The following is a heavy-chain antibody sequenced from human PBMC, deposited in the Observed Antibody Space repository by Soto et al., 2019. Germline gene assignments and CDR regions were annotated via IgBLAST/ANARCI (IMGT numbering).Heavy chain of an antibody. Sequence: GASVKVSCKASGYTFTSYGISWVRQAPGQGLEWMGWISAYNGNTNYAQKLQGRVTMTTDTSTSTAYMELRSLRSDDTAVYYCARDVLRFLEWLSETGNWFDPWGQGTLVTVSS. D-gene: IGHD3-3*01. CDR2: ISAYNGNT. V-gene: IGHV1-18*01. J-gene: IGHJ5*02. CDR3: ARDVLRFLEWLSETGNWFDP. CDR1: GYTFTSYG.